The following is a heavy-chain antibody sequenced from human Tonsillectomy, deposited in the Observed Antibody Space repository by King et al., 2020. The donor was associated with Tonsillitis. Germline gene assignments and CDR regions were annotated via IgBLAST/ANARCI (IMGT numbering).Heavy chain of an antibody. Sequence: VQLQQWGAGLLKPSETLSLTCAVYGGSFSGYYWSWIRQPPGKGLEWIGEINHSGSTNYNPSLKSRVTISVDTSKNQFSLKLSSVTAADTAVYYCARSDCLEFGGFIVPSTSCYSGAFDIWGQGTMVTVSS. J-gene: IGHJ3*02. D-gene: IGHD2-2*01. CDR1: GGSFSGYY. CDR2: INHSGST. V-gene: IGHV4-34*01. CDR3: ARSDCLEFGGFIVPSTSCYSGAFDI.